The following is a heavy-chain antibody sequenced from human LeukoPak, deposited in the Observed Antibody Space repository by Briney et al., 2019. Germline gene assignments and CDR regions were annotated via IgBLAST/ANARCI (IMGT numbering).Heavy chain of an antibody. Sequence: SETLSLTCAVYGGSFSGYYWSWIRQPPGKGLEWIGDINHSGSTNYNPSLKSRVTISVDTSKNQFSLKLSSVTAADTAVYYCARGHVVVTAKSFDYWGQGTLVTVSS. V-gene: IGHV4-34*01. CDR2: INHSGST. J-gene: IGHJ4*02. CDR1: GGSFSGYY. D-gene: IGHD2-21*02. CDR3: ARGHVVVTAKSFDY.